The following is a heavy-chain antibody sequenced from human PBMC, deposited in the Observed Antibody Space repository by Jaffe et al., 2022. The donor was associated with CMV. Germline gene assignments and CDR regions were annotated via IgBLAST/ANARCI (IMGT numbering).Heavy chain of an antibody. CDR2: ISRSGGST. Sequence: EVQLLESGGGLAQPGGSLGLSCATSGFTFTNYAMSWVRQAPGKGLEWVSHISRSGGSTFYADSVKGRFTVSRDTFKRTVYLQMNSLRAEDTATYYCAKVLRSDSETYTIYFDLWGRGTLVTVSS. D-gene: IGHD3-10*01. CDR1: GFTFTNYA. V-gene: IGHV3-23*01. CDR3: AKVLRSDSETYTIYFDL. J-gene: IGHJ2*01.